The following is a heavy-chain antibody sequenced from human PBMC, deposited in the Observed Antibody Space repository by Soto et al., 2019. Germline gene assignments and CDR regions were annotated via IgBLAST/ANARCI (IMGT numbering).Heavy chain of an antibody. D-gene: IGHD6-13*01. CDR3: AQSPGYSSTWSGYNWFAP. CDR2: IFSNDEK. V-gene: IGHV2-26*01. Sequence: GPTLVNPTETLTLTCTVSGFSLSNARMGVSWIRQPPGKALEWLAHIFSNDEKSYSTSLKSRLTISKDTSKSQVVLTMTNMDPVDTATYYCAQSPGYSSTWSGYNWFAPWGQGTLVTVSS. J-gene: IGHJ5*02. CDR1: GFSLSNARMG.